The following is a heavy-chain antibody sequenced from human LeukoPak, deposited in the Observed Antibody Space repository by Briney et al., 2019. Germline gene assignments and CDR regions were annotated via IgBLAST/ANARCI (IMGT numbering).Heavy chain of an antibody. D-gene: IGHD3-22*01. J-gene: IGHJ3*01. Sequence: SETLSLTCTVLGGSIRSKYWSWIRQPPGKGLEWIGYIHYSGNTNYNPSLKSRVTISIDTSKNQFSLKLNSVTAADTAIYYCANSWYFYDSSGLPKADAFDRWGQGTLVTVSS. CDR1: GGSIRSKY. V-gene: IGHV4-59*08. CDR3: ANSWYFYDSSGLPKADAFDR. CDR2: IHYSGNT.